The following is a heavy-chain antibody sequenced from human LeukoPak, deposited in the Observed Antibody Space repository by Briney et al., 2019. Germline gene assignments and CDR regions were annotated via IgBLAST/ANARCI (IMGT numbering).Heavy chain of an antibody. J-gene: IGHJ4*02. V-gene: IGHV3-7*01. Sequence: GGSLRLSCAASGFTFSNYWMSWVRQAPGKGLEWVANIKEDGSAKYYVDSVKGRFTISRGNAKSSVYLQMNSLRADDTAVYYCARLSYDSGTHYTCYEYWGQGTLVTVSS. CDR1: GFTFSNYW. CDR3: ARLSYDSGTHYTCYEY. CDR2: IKEDGSAK. D-gene: IGHD3-10*01.